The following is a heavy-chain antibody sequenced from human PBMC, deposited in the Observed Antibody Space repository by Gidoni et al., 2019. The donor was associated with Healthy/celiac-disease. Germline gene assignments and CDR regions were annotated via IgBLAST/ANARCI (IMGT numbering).Heavy chain of an antibody. V-gene: IGHV3-64D*09. Sequence: EVQLVESGGGLVQPGGSLRLSCSASGFTFSSYAMHWVRQAPGKGLEYVSAISSNGGSTYYADSVKGRFTISRDNSKNTLYLQMSSLRAEDTAVYYCVKGGGRMVRSPFDYWGQGTLVTVSS. CDR3: VKGGGRMVRSPFDY. CDR1: GFTFSSYA. D-gene: IGHD3-10*01. CDR2: ISSNGGST. J-gene: IGHJ4*02.